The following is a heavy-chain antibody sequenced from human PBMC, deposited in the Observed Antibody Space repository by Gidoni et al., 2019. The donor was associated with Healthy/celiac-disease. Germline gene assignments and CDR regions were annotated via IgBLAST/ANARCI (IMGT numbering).Heavy chain of an antibody. J-gene: IGHJ4*02. V-gene: IGHV4-30-4*01. CDR2: IYYSGST. D-gene: IGHD6-13*01. Sequence: QVQLQESGPGLVKPSQTLSLTCTVSGGSISSGDYYWIWIRQPPGKGLEWIGYIYYSGSTYYNPSLKSRVTISVDTSKNQFSLKLSSVTAADTAVYYCARGEESSSWYGVFDYWGQGTLVTVSS. CDR3: ARGEESSSWYGVFDY. CDR1: GGSISSGDYY.